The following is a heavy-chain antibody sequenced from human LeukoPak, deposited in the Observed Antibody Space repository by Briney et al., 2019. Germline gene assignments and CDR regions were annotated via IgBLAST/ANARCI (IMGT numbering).Heavy chain of an antibody. V-gene: IGHV1-2*02. Sequence: GASVKVSCKASGYTFTGYYMHWVRQAPGQGLEWMGWINPNSGGTNYAQKFQGRVTMTRDTSISTAYMELSRLRSDDTAVYYCARDWNESSRRGAFDIWGQGTMVTVSS. J-gene: IGHJ3*02. CDR2: INPNSGGT. D-gene: IGHD1-1*01. CDR3: ARDWNESSRRGAFDI. CDR1: GYTFTGYY.